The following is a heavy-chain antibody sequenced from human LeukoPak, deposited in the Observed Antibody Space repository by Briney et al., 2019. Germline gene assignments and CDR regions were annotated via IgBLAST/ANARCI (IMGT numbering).Heavy chain of an antibody. J-gene: IGHJ4*02. D-gene: IGHD5-24*01. Sequence: SETLSLTCAVYGGSFRGYYWSWIRQPPGKGLEWIGEINHSGSTNYNPSLKSRVTISVDTSKNQFSLKLRSVTAADTAVDYCALWGKDDYNYRGFDYWGQGTLVTVSS. CDR1: GGSFRGYY. V-gene: IGHV4-34*01. CDR2: INHSGST. CDR3: ALWGKDDYNYRGFDY.